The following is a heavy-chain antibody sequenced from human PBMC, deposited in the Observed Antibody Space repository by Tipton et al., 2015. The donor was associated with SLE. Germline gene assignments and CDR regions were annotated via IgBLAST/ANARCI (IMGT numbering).Heavy chain of an antibody. CDR2: IYYSGST. D-gene: IGHD2/OR15-2a*01. V-gene: IGHV4-61*10. J-gene: IGHJ4*02. Sequence: TLSFTCTVSGGSISSGSYYWSWIRQPAGKGLEWIGYIYYSGSTNYNPSFKSRVTISLDMSKNQFSLNLTSVTAADTAVYFCSRGTHFYGFYDSWGQGTLVTVSP. CDR3: SRGTHFYGFYDS. CDR1: GGSISSGSYY.